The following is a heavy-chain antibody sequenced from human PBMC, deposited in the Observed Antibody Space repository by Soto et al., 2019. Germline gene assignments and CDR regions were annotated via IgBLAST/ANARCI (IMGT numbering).Heavy chain of an antibody. V-gene: IGHV1-69*01. CDR2: IIPIFGTA. Sequence: QVQLVQSGAEVQTPASSVKVSCKASGGTFSNYAINWVRHSPGQVLEWMGGIIPIFGTANYAQQVQGRVTIPAEESKSTADLDLSRLISEDTAVYYCARPVEIATISRSYLFYWGQGTLVTVAS. D-gene: IGHD2-21*01. CDR1: GGTFSNYA. CDR3: ARPVEIATISRSYLFY. J-gene: IGHJ4*02.